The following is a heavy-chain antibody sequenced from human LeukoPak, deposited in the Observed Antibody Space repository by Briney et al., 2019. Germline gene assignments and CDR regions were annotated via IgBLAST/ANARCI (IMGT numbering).Heavy chain of an antibody. CDR2: IDSSGSTI. V-gene: IGHV3-48*03. D-gene: IGHD6-6*01. Sequence: PGGSLRLSCAASGFTFSNYEMNWVRQSPGKGLEWVSYIDSSGSTIYYADSVKGRFTISRDNAKNSLYLQMNSLRAEDTAVYYCAREYSSSSGRCFDSWGQGTLVTVSS. J-gene: IGHJ4*02. CDR3: AREYSSSSGRCFDS. CDR1: GFTFSNYE.